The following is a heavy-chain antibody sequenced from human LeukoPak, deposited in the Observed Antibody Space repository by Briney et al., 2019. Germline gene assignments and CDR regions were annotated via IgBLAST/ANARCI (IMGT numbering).Heavy chain of an antibody. Sequence: GGSLRLSCAASGFTFSSYWMSWVRQTPGKGLEWVANIKQDGSEKYYVDSVKGRFTISRDNAKNSLYLQMNSLRAEDTAVYYCARERVYGSGSSDYWGQGTLVTVSS. CDR1: GFTFSSYW. V-gene: IGHV3-7*01. CDR2: IKQDGSEK. CDR3: ARERVYGSGSSDY. J-gene: IGHJ4*02. D-gene: IGHD3-10*01.